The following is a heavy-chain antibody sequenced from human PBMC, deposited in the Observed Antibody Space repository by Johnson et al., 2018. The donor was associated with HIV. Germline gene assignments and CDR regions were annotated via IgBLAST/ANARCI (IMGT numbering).Heavy chain of an antibody. CDR2: ISSSGSTI. Sequence: QVQLVESGGGLVKPGGSLRLSCAASGFTFSDYYMSWIRQAPGKGLEWVSYISSSGSTIYYADSVKGRFTISRDNAKTSLYLQMNSLRAEDTAVYYCAKEYLGRWAHDYYDSSGSDDAFDIWGQGTMVTVSS. CDR1: GFTFSDYY. D-gene: IGHD3-22*01. V-gene: IGHV3-11*04. CDR3: AKEYLGRWAHDYYDSSGSDDAFDI. J-gene: IGHJ3*02.